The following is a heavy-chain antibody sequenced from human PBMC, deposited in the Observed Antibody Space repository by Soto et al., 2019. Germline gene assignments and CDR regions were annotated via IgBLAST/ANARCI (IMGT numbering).Heavy chain of an antibody. CDR2: ISGSGSTT. CDR3: VTRSRGLQSSPPRLDS. CDR1: GLTFSGYG. Sequence: EVQLLESGGGLVQPGGSLRLSCEASGLTFSGYGMSWVRQAPGTGLEWVSAISGSGSTTYYAYSVKGRFTISRDDSKNILFLQMNSLRAEDTAVYYCVTRSRGLQSSPPRLDSWGQGTLVTVSS. D-gene: IGHD4-4*01. J-gene: IGHJ4*02. V-gene: IGHV3-23*01.